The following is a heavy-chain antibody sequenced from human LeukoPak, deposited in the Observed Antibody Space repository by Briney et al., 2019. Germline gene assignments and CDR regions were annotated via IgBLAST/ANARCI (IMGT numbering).Heavy chain of an antibody. CDR2: IYSGGST. CDR1: GFTVSSNY. V-gene: IGHV3-53*01. D-gene: IGHD6-19*01. Sequence: GGSLRLSCAASGFTVSSNYMSWVRQAPGKGLEWVSVIYSGGSTYYADSVKGRFTISRDNSKNTLYLQMNSLRAEDTAVYYCARDLYSSGWYGYYYYGMDVWGQGTTVTVSS. J-gene: IGHJ6*02. CDR3: ARDLYSSGWYGYYYYGMDV.